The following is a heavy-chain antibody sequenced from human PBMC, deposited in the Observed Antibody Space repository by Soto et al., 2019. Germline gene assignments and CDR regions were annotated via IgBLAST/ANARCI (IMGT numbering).Heavy chain of an antibody. J-gene: IGHJ4*02. CDR1: GFTFSSYA. CDR3: AGKVDDYGDYFDY. Sequence: GGSLRLSCAASGFTFSSYAMHWVRQAPGKGLEWVTAISCDGSKKYYADSVKGRFTISRDNSKNTLYLQMNSLRAEDTAVYYCAGKVDDYGDYFDYWGQGTLVTVSS. D-gene: IGHD4-17*01. V-gene: IGHV3-30*04. CDR2: ISCDGSKK.